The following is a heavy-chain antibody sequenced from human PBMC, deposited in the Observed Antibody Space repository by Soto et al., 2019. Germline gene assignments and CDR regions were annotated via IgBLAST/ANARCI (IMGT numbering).Heavy chain of an antibody. J-gene: IGHJ4*02. Sequence: EVQLVESGGGLVQPGGSLRLSCAASGFTFSDHYTDWVRQAPGKGLEWVGRSSNKANSYATEYAASVKDRFTISRDDSKNSLYLHMNSLKIEDTAMYYCTRISDYGAPFDCWGRGTLVTVSS. D-gene: IGHD3-16*01. CDR2: SSNKANSYAT. CDR3: TRISDYGAPFDC. V-gene: IGHV3-72*01. CDR1: GFTFSDHY.